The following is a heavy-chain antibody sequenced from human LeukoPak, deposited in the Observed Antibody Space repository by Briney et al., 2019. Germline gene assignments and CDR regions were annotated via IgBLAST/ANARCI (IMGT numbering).Heavy chain of an antibody. Sequence: GGSLRLSCAASGFTFTNAWMSWVRQAPGKGLEWVGRIKCKTDGGTTDYAAPVKGSFTISRDDSKNTLYLQMNSLKTGDTAVYYCTTAGYTYGYDYWGQGTLVTVSS. V-gene: IGHV3-15*01. CDR2: IKCKTDGGTT. CDR1: GFTFTNAW. J-gene: IGHJ4*02. CDR3: TTAGYTYGYDY. D-gene: IGHD5-18*01.